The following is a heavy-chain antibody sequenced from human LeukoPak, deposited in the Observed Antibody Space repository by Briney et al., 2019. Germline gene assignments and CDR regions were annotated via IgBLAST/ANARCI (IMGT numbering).Heavy chain of an antibody. Sequence: GGSLRLSCAASGFTFSSCAMSWVRQAPGKGLEWVSAISGSGGSTYYADSVKGRFTISRDNAKNSLYLQMNSLRDEDTAVYYCARDYSSSDRKDYWGQGTLVTVSS. CDR3: ARDYSSSDRKDY. D-gene: IGHD6-6*01. CDR2: ISGSGGST. CDR1: GFTFSSCA. J-gene: IGHJ4*02. V-gene: IGHV3-23*01.